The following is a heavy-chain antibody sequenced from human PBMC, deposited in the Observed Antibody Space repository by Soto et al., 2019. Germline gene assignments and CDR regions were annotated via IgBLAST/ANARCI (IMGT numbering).Heavy chain of an antibody. CDR1: GFTFSSYA. D-gene: IGHD5-12*01. CDR2: ISYDGSNK. Sequence: GGSLRLSCAASGFTFSSYAMHWVRQAPGKGLEWVAVISYDGSNKYYADSVKGRFTISRDNSKNTLYLQMNSLRAEDTAVYYCARDSYSGYDATDGGFDYWGQGTLVTVSS. V-gene: IGHV3-30-3*01. J-gene: IGHJ4*02. CDR3: ARDSYSGYDATDGGFDY.